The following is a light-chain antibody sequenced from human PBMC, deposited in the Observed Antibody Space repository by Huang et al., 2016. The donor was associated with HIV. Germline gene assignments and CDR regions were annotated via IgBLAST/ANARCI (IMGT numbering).Light chain of an antibody. J-gene: IGKJ4*01. CDR2: EAS. Sequence: ETLMKQFPATLSVSPGERATLSCRASQNVRNNLAWYQQKPRQAPRHLFYEASSRATGVPGRFSASGSGIDFTRTISSLQSEDFAVYYCQQFNNWPPAFGGGTTVEIK. V-gene: IGKV3-15*01. CDR1: QNVRNN. CDR3: QQFNNWPPA.